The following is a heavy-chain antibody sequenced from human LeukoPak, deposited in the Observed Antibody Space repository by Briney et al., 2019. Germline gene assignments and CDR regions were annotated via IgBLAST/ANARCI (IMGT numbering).Heavy chain of an antibody. J-gene: IGHJ4*02. D-gene: IGHD3-3*01. CDR1: GFTLSSYA. V-gene: IGHV3-23*01. CDR3: AKVATYYDFWSGYTHFDY. CDR2: ISGSGGST. Sequence: GGSLRLSCAASGFTLSSYAMSWVRQAPGKGLEWVSAISGSGGSTYYADSVKGRFTISRDNSKNTLYLQMNSLRAEDTAVYYCAKVATYYDFWSGYTHFDYWGQGTLVTVSS.